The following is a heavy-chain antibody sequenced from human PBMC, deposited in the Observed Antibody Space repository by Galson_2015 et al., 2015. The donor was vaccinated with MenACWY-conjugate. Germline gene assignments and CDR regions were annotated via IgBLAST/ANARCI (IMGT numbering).Heavy chain of an antibody. CDR1: GYSFTNYW. CDR3: AIHPPGGRGMDV. V-gene: IGHV5-51*01. Sequence: LKLSCKGSGYSFTNYWIAWARRLPGEGVEWIGLISPDDSNTRYSPAFHGQVTISPDKSISPAYLQLRSLKASDTAMYYRAIHPPGGRGMDVWGRGTPVTVSS. D-gene: IGHD2-15*01. J-gene: IGHJ6*02. CDR2: ISPDDSNT.